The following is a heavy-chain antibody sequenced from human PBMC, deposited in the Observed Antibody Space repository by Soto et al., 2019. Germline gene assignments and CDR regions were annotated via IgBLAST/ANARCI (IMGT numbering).Heavy chain of an antibody. Sequence: GGSLRLSCLASGFTFSIYWMHWVRQAPGKGLEWVSRIDNDGSATTYADSVKGRFTISRDNAKNTLFLQMNTLRVDDTAVYYCARDNWNSYWGQGTLVTVSS. V-gene: IGHV3-74*01. CDR2: IDNDGSAT. CDR3: ARDNWNSY. J-gene: IGHJ4*02. D-gene: IGHD1-1*01. CDR1: GFTFSIYW.